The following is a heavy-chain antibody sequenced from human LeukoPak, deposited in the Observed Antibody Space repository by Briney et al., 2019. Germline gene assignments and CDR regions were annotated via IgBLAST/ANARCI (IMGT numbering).Heavy chain of an antibody. J-gene: IGHJ6*03. CDR1: GYTFTSYG. CDR2: ISAYNGNT. V-gene: IGHV1-18*01. Sequence: GASVKVSCKASGYTFTSYGISWVRQAPGQGLEWMGWISAYNGNTNYAQKLQGRVTMTTDTSTSTAYMELRSLRSDDTAVYYCARDYGDKEYYYYYMDVWGKGTTVTVSS. D-gene: IGHD4-17*01. CDR3: ARDYGDKEYYYYYMDV.